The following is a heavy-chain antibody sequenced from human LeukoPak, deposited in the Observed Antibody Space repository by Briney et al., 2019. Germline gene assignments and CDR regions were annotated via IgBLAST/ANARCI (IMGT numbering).Heavy chain of an antibody. V-gene: IGHV4-38-2*02. D-gene: IGHD6-13*01. CDR2: IYHSERT. CDR1: GGSISSYY. J-gene: IGHJ5*02. CDR3: AREGDSGSVGWFDP. Sequence: SSETLSLTCTVSGGSISSYYWSWIRQPPGKGVEWIGSIYHSERTYYNPSLKSRVTISVDTSKNQFSLRLSSVTAADTAVYYCAREGDSGSVGWFDPWGQGTLVTVSS.